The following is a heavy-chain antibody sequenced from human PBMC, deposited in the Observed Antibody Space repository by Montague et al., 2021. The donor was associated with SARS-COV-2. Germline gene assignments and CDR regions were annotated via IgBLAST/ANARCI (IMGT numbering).Heavy chain of an antibody. CDR3: ARTIVVVSAASRYFDL. D-gene: IGHD2-2*01. CDR1: GGSTSSYY. J-gene: IGHJ2*01. V-gene: IGHV4-59*01. Sequence: SETLSLTCTVSGGSTSSYYWSWIRQPLGKGLEWIGCNYYSGSTNYNPSLKSRVTISVDTSKTQFSLKLNSVTAADTAVYYCARTIVVVSAASRYFDLWDRGTLVTVSS. CDR2: NYYSGST.